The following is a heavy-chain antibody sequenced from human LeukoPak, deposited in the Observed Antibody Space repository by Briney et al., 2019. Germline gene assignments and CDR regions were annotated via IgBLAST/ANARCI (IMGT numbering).Heavy chain of an antibody. V-gene: IGHV1-18*04. CDR2: ISAYNGNT. CDR3: ARDFRPEGFDY. D-gene: IGHD1-14*01. Sequence: ASVTVSCTASGYTFTSYGISWVRQAPGQGLEWMGWISAYNGNTNYAQKLQGRVTMTTDTSTSTAYMELRSLRSDDTAVYYCARDFRPEGFDYWGQGTLVTVSS. CDR1: GYTFTSYG. J-gene: IGHJ4*02.